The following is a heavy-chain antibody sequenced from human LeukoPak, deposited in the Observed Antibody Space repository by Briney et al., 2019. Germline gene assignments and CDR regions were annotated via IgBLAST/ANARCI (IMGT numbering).Heavy chain of an antibody. V-gene: IGHV1-69*04. D-gene: IGHD2-2*01. CDR1: GGTFSSYA. Sequence: VASVKVSCKASGGTFSSYAISWVRQAPGQGLEWMGRIIPIFGIANYAQKFQGRVTITADKSTSTAYMELSSLRSEDTAVYYCATHFRYCSSTSCSVHFDYWGQGTLVTVSS. J-gene: IGHJ4*02. CDR2: IIPIFGIA. CDR3: ATHFRYCSSTSCSVHFDY.